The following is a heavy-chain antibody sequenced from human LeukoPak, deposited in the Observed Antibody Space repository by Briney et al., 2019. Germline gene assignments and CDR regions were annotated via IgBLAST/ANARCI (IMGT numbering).Heavy chain of an antibody. CDR2: IYYSGST. CDR3: ARHPTSGSSSSGIDY. Sequence: PSETLSLTCTVSGGSISSSSYYWGWIRQPPGKGLEWIGSIYYSGSTYYNPSLKSRVTISVDTSKNQFSLKLSSVTAADTAVYYCARHPTSGSSSSGIDYWGQGTLVTVSS. CDR1: GGSISSSSYY. V-gene: IGHV4-39*01. D-gene: IGHD1-26*01. J-gene: IGHJ4*02.